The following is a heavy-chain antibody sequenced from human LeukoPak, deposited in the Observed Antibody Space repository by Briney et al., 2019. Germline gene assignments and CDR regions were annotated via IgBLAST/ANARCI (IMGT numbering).Heavy chain of an antibody. CDR2: SDPEDGET. CDR3: ATGETNYDSSGYYYNYGY. CDR1: GYTLTELS. J-gene: IGHJ4*02. D-gene: IGHD3-22*01. Sequence: ASVKVSCKVSGYTLTELSMHWVRQAPGKGLEWMGGSDPEDGETIYAQKFQGRVTMTEDTSTDTAYMELSSLRSEDTAVYYCATGETNYDSSGYYYNYGYWGQGTLVTVSS. V-gene: IGHV1-24*01.